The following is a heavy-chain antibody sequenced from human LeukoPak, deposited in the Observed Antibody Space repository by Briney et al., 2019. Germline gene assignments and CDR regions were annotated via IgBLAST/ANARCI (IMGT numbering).Heavy chain of an antibody. Sequence: ASVKVSCKASGYTFTSYGLSWVRQAPGQGLEWMGWISAYNGNTNYAQKLQGRVTMTTDTSTSTAYMELRSLRSDDTAVYYCARLGSDGYSIINNWFDPWGQGTLVTVSS. CDR2: ISAYNGNT. CDR1: GYTFTSYG. V-gene: IGHV1-18*01. D-gene: IGHD6-13*01. CDR3: ARLGSDGYSIINNWFDP. J-gene: IGHJ5*02.